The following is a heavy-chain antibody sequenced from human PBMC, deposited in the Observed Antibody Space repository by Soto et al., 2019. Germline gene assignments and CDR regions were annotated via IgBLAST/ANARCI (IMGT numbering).Heavy chain of an antibody. CDR1: GFTFSSYD. Sequence: GGSLRLSCAASGFTFSSYDMHWVRQVIGKGLEWVSAIGTAGATYYPDSVKGRFTISRENAKNSLYLQMNSLRAGDTATYYCARRICNSTTCYPMDVWGQGTTVTVSS. J-gene: IGHJ6*02. CDR3: ARRICNSTTCYPMDV. CDR2: IGTAGAT. V-gene: IGHV3-13*04. D-gene: IGHD2-2*01.